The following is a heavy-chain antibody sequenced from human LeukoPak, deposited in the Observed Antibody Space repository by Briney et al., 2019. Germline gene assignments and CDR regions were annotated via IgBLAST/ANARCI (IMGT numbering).Heavy chain of an antibody. Sequence: SETLSLACTVSGGSISSYCWSCIRQPAGKGLEWIGRICTSGSTNYNPSLKSRVTMSVDTSKNQFSLKLSSVTAADTAVYYCAEGGQWLRVWGQGTLVTVSS. V-gene: IGHV4-4*07. CDR3: AEGGQWLRV. CDR2: ICTSGST. CDR1: GGSISSYC. D-gene: IGHD6-19*01. J-gene: IGHJ4*02.